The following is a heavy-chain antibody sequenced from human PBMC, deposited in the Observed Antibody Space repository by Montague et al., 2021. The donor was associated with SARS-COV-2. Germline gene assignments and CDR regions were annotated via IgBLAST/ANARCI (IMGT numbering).Heavy chain of an antibody. V-gene: IGHV4-34*01. CDR3: ARGRPLINMVVVVVAGGEYYFDF. J-gene: IGHJ4*02. D-gene: IGHD3-22*01. Sequence: SETLSLTCAVYDGSFSAYSWTWIRQPPGKGLEWVGEVNHRGSTNYNPSLKSRVTISVDTSKNQFPLKMTSVTAADTAVYYCARGRPLINMVVVVVAGGEYYFDFWGQGTLVAVSS. CDR1: DGSFSAYS. CDR2: VNHRGST.